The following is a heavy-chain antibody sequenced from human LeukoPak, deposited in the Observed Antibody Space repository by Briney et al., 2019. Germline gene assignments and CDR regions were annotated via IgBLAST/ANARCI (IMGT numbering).Heavy chain of an antibody. CDR1: GFTFSSYA. Sequence: AGGSLRLSCAASGFTFSSYAMHWVRQAPGKGLEWVANIKQDGSEKYYVDSVKGRFTISRDNAKNSLYLQMNSLRAEDTAVYYCARDQIGRVGATSSDYWGQGILVTVSS. D-gene: IGHD1-26*01. CDR2: IKQDGSEK. J-gene: IGHJ4*02. V-gene: IGHV3-7*01. CDR3: ARDQIGRVGATSSDY.